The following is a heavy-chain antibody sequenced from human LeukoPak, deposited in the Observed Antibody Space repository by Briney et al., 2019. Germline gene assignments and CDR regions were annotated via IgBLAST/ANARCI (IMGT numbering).Heavy chain of an antibody. Sequence: ASVKVSCKASGGTFSSYAISWVRQAPGQGLEWMGGIIPIFGTANYAQKFQGRVTITADESTSTAYMELSSLRSEDTAVYYCARDRKAAAGTFHYWGQGTLVTVSS. CDR2: IIPIFGTA. CDR1: GGTFSSYA. D-gene: IGHD6-13*01. J-gene: IGHJ4*02. V-gene: IGHV1-69*01. CDR3: ARDRKAAAGTFHY.